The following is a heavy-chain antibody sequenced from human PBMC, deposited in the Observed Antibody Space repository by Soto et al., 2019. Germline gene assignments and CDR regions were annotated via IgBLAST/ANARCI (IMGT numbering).Heavy chain of an antibody. D-gene: IGHD3-3*01. CDR2: INHSGST. CDR3: ARGFYFWSGDYALRGWFDP. J-gene: IGHJ5*02. CDR1: GVSFSCYY. V-gene: IGHV4-34*01. Sequence: WETLSLTCAVSGVSFSCYYWSWIRQAPGKGLEWIGEINHSGSTNYNPSLKSRVTISVDTSKNQFSLKLSSVTAADTAVYYWARGFYFWSGDYALRGWFDPWGQGTLVTSPQ.